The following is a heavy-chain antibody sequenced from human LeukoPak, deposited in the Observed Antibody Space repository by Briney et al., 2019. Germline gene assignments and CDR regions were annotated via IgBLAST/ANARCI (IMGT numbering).Heavy chain of an antibody. Sequence: GGSLRLSCAASGFTFSSYAMSWVRQAPGKGLEGVSVMSGSGGSTYYADSVKGRFTISRDNDKNSLYLQMKSLRAEDTAVYYCARGKTSQNIVTRKTYNWFDPWGQGTLVTVSS. J-gene: IGHJ5*02. CDR1: GFTFSSYA. D-gene: IGHD2/OR15-2a*01. CDR3: ARGKTSQNIVTRKTYNWFDP. CDR2: MSGSGGST. V-gene: IGHV3-23*01.